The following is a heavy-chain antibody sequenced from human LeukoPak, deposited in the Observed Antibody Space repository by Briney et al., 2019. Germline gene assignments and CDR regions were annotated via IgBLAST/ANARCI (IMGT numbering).Heavy chain of an antibody. CDR1: GLTFSRYW. CDR3: ATGAGSGNNRPLDVFDI. Sequence: GGSLRLSCEASGLTFSRYWMHWVRQPPGGGLVWVSRINPDGSTTKYADSVKGRFTISRDNAKTTLYLQMNSLGVEDTATYHCATGAGSGNNRPLDVFDIWGQGALVTVSS. J-gene: IGHJ3*02. V-gene: IGHV3-74*01. CDR2: INPDGSTT. D-gene: IGHD4-23*01.